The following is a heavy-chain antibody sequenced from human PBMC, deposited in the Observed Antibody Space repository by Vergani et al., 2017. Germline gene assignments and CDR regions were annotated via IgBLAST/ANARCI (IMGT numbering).Heavy chain of an antibody. CDR3: ARAFDYYYYYMDV. J-gene: IGHJ6*03. CDR1: GGSISSGGYY. V-gene: IGHV4-31*03. D-gene: IGHD3-3*01. CDR2: IYYSGST. Sequence: QLQLQESGPGLVKPSETLSLTCTVSGGSISSGGYYWSWIRQHPGKGLEWIGYIYYSGSTYYNPSLKSRVTISVDTSKNQFSLKLSSVTAADTAVYYCARAFDYYYYYMDVWGKGTTVTVSS.